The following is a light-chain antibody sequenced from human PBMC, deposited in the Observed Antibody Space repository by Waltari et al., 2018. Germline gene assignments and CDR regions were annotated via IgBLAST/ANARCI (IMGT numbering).Light chain of an antibody. Sequence: QSALTQPASVSGSPGQSITISCTGTSSDVGCYNYVSWYQQHPGKVPKLMIYEVTNRPSGVSDRFSGSKSGNTASLTISGLQAEDEADYYCSSYRSSTTLKYVFGTGTKVTVL. J-gene: IGLJ1*01. CDR3: SSYRSSTTLKYV. V-gene: IGLV2-14*01. CDR1: SSDVGCYNY. CDR2: EVT.